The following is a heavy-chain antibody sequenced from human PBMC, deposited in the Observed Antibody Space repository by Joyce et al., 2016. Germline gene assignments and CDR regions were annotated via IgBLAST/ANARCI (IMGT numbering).Heavy chain of an antibody. CDR2: VIPMSGTR. J-gene: IGHJ4*02. D-gene: IGHD6-13*01. Sequence: QVQLVQSGAEVKKTGSSVKVSCKSSGGPFNTYAINWVRQAPGQGLEWMGAVIPMSGTRNYAQKFQGRVTISADISTTTASMELSSLTSEDTAMYFCARPNSSNWDHLDFWGQGTLVTISS. V-gene: IGHV1-69*06. CDR3: ARPNSSNWDHLDF. CDR1: GGPFNTYA.